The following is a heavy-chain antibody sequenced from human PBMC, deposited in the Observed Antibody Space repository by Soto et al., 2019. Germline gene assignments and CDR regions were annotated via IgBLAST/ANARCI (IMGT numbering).Heavy chain of an antibody. CDR1: GDSINNKY. Sequence: QVQLQESGPGLVKPSETLSLTCTVSGDSINNKYWSWVRQSPGRGLEWIGYIYDSGNTNYNPSLKSRVIMSRDKSMNQFSLKLNSMTSAYTAVYYCARYRRGTGWYYLDYWGQGTLVTVSS. CDR3: ARYRRGTGWYYLDY. D-gene: IGHD3-9*01. J-gene: IGHJ4*02. V-gene: IGHV4-59*01. CDR2: IYDSGNT.